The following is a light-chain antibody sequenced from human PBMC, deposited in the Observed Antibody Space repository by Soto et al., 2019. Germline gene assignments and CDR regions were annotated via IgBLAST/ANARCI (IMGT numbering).Light chain of an antibody. J-gene: IGKJ5*01. CDR1: QGISSY. Sequence: AIRMTQSPSSLSASTGDRVTITCRASQGISSYLAWYQQKPGKAPKLLIYAASTLQSGVPSRFSGSGSGTDFTLTISCLQSEDFATYYCQQYYSYPRTFGQGRRPEI. CDR3: QQYYSYPRT. CDR2: AAS. V-gene: IGKV1-8*01.